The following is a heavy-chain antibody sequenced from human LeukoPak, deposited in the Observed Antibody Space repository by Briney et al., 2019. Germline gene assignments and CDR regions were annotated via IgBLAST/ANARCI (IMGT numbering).Heavy chain of an antibody. CDR2: INPGGDNT. D-gene: IGHD2-21*02. V-gene: IGHV1-46*01. CDR1: GGTFSSYA. J-gene: IGHJ3*02. CDR3: ARDPGGGDDDAFDI. Sequence: ASVKVSCKASGGTFSSYAISWVRQAPGQGLEWMGLINPGGDNTNYAQNFQGRVTMTRDTSTSTVYMELSSLRSEDTAVYYCARDPGGGDDDAFDIWGQGTMVTVSS.